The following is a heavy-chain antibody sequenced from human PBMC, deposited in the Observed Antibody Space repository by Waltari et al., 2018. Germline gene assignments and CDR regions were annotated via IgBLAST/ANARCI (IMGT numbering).Heavy chain of an antibody. J-gene: IGHJ5*02. D-gene: IGHD3-16*01. Sequence: QLVQSGGALVQPGGSRRLSCVASGYMLKNHWMLWVRQAPGKGLQWVAKIHPEGVVANYVDSVKGRFTVSRDNAKNSLYLQMTSLTTDDTAVYFCARDNTFYADDLWGQGAQVTVSS. V-gene: IGHV3-7*01. CDR2: IHPEGVVA. CDR1: GYMLKNHW. CDR3: ARDNTFYADDL.